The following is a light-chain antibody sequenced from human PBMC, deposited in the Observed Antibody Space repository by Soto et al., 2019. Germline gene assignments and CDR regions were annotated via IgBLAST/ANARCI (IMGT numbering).Light chain of an antibody. CDR3: SSYTSSSTRV. Sequence: QSALTQPASVSGSPGQSITISCTGTSVDVGGYNYVSWYQQHPGKAPKLMIYEVNNRPSGVSNRFSGSKSGNTASLTISGLQAEDEADYYCSSYTSSSTRVFGGGTKVTVL. CDR2: EVN. J-gene: IGLJ2*01. CDR1: SVDVGGYNY. V-gene: IGLV2-14*01.